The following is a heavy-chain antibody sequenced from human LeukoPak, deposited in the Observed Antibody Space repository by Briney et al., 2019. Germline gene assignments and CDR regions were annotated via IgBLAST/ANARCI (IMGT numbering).Heavy chain of an antibody. CDR1: GGSFSGYY. D-gene: IGHD3-10*01. CDR2: INHSGST. V-gene: IGHV4-34*01. J-gene: IGHJ5*02. Sequence: SSETLSRTCAVYGGSFSGYYWSWIRQPPGKGLEWIGEINHSGSTNYNPSLKSRVTISVDTSKNQFSLKLSSVTAADTAVYYCARGNYYGRHHPLRPQKNWFDPWGQGTLVTVSS. CDR3: ARGNYYGRHHPLRPQKNWFDP.